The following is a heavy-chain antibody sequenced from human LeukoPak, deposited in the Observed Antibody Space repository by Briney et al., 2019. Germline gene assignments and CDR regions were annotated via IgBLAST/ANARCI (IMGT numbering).Heavy chain of an antibody. J-gene: IGHJ5*02. CDR1: GGSISSYY. CDR3: ARGRYSYGVGFDP. Sequence: SETLSLTCTVSGGSISSYYWSWVRQPPGKGLEWIGYIYYSGSTNYNPSLKSRVTISVDTSKNQFSLKLSSVTAADTAVYYCARGRYSYGVGFDPWGQGTLVTVSS. CDR2: IYYSGST. V-gene: IGHV4-59*01. D-gene: IGHD5-18*01.